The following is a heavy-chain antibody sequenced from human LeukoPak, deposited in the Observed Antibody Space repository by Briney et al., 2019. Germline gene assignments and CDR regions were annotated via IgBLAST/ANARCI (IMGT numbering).Heavy chain of an antibody. Sequence: GGSLRLSCAASGFAVSSNYMSWVRQAPGKGLEWVSGIYSGGSTYYADSVKGRFTISRDNSKNTLYLQMNSLRAEDTAVYYCARDGGYSYGYGFDYWGQGTLVTVSS. CDR3: ARDGGYSYGYGFDY. CDR1: GFAVSSNY. J-gene: IGHJ4*02. CDR2: IYSGGST. D-gene: IGHD5-18*01. V-gene: IGHV3-53*01.